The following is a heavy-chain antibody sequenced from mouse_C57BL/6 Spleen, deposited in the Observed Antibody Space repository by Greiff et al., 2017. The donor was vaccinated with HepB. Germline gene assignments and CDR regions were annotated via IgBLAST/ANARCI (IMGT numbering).Heavy chain of an antibody. CDR2: ISDGGSYT. CDR3: ARDGTYYAMDY. CDR1: GFTFSSYA. V-gene: IGHV5-4*01. D-gene: IGHD4-1*01. Sequence: DVKLVESGGGLVKPGGSLKLSCAASGFTFSSYAMSWVRQTPEKRLEWVATISDGGSYTYYPDNVKGRLTISRDNAKNNLYLQMSHLKSEDTAMYYCARDGTYYAMDYWGQGTSVTVSS. J-gene: IGHJ4*01.